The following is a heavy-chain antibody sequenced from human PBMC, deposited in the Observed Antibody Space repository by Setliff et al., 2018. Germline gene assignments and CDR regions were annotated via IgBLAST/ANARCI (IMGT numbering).Heavy chain of an antibody. D-gene: IGHD5-18*01. J-gene: IGHJ5*02. V-gene: IGHV1-3*04. CDR2: INTDNGNT. CDR3: ARGSRPLWGA. CDR1: GYTFTKNA. Sequence: GASVKVSCKASGYTFTKNAIHWLRQAPGQRPEWMGWINTDNGNTRYSQNFQNRVTITRDTSATTAFVELSSLRSDDTAVYFYARGSRPLWGAWGQGTLVTVSS.